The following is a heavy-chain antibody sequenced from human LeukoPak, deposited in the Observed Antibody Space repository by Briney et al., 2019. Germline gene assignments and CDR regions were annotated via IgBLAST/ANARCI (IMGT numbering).Heavy chain of an antibody. Sequence: GGSLRLSCAASGFTFSSYAMSWVRQAPGKGLEWVSAISGSGGSTYYADSVKGRFTISRDNSKNTLYLQMNSLRAEDTAVYYCARDMRSYYDFWSGYYGSHDAFDIWGQGTMVTVSS. CDR2: ISGSGGST. CDR1: GFTFSSYA. V-gene: IGHV3-23*01. CDR3: ARDMRSYYDFWSGYYGSHDAFDI. J-gene: IGHJ3*02. D-gene: IGHD3-3*01.